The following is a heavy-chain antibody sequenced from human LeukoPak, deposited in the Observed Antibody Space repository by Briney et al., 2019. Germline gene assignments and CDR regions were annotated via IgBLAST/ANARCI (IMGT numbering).Heavy chain of an antibody. CDR1: GYTFTGYY. D-gene: IGHD1-26*01. CDR3: ARGSIVGATFDYFDY. J-gene: IGHJ4*02. CDR2: INPNSGGT. Sequence: ASVKVSCKASGYTFTGYYIHWVRQAPGQGLEWMGWINPNSGGTNYAQKFQGRVTMTRDTSISTAYMDLSRLRSDDTAAYYCARGSIVGATFDYFDYWGQGTLVTVSS. V-gene: IGHV1-2*02.